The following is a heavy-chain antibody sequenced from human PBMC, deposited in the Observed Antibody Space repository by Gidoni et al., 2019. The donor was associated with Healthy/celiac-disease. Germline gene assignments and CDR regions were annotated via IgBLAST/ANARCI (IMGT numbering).Heavy chain of an antibody. J-gene: IGHJ6*02. V-gene: IGHV3-21*01. D-gene: IGHD2-2*01. CDR1: GFTFSSYS. Sequence: EVQLVESGGGLVKPGGSLRLSCAASGFTFSSYSMNWVRQAPGKGLEWVSSISSSSSYKYYADSLKGRFTISRDNAKNSLYLQMNSLRAEDTAVYYCARPLLYCSSTSCYDVDYYYGMDVWGQGTTVTVSS. CDR3: ARPLLYCSSTSCYDVDYYYGMDV. CDR2: ISSSSSYK.